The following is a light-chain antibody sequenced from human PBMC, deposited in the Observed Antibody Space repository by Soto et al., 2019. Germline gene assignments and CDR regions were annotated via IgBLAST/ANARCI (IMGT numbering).Light chain of an antibody. CDR2: RNN. J-gene: IGLJ1*01. Sequence: QSVLTQPHSASGTPGQGVTISCSGSTPNMGSNYVYWYQQLPGTAPKLLIYRNNQRPSGVPDRFSGSKSGTSASLAISGLRSDDEADYFCATWDDSLNGFYVFGTGTKVT. V-gene: IGLV1-47*01. CDR1: TPNMGSNY. CDR3: ATWDDSLNGFYV.